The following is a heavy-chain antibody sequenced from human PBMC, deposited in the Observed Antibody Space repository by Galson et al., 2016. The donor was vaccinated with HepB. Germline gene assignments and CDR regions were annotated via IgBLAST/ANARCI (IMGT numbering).Heavy chain of an antibody. V-gene: IGHV1-18*01. D-gene: IGHD5-18*01. CDR3: ATRGDTAIITPHYYGMDV. CDR1: NYTFTAYG. Sequence: SVKVSCKASNYTFTAYGISWVRQAPGQGLEWMGWISTYNIKTEYEQKFQGRLTMTTDTSTTTTYMELSSLTSEDTAVYYCATRGDTAIITPHYYGMDVWGQGTTVTVSS. J-gene: IGHJ6*02. CDR2: ISTYNIKT.